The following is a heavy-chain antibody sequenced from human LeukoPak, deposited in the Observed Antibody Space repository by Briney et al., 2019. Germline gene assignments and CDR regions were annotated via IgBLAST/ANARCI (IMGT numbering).Heavy chain of an antibody. Sequence: GRSLRLSCAASGFTFSRYAMHWVRQAPGKGLEWVAVISYDGSNKYYADSVKGRFTISRDNARNSLYLQMNSLRAEDTAVYYCARGRFSYDNTGYSSFYYWGQGTLVTVSS. D-gene: IGHD3-22*01. V-gene: IGHV3-30-3*01. CDR1: GFTFSRYA. J-gene: IGHJ4*02. CDR2: ISYDGSNK. CDR3: ARGRFSYDNTGYSSFYY.